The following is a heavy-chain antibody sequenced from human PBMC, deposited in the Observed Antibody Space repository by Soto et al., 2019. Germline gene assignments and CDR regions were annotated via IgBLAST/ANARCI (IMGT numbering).Heavy chain of an antibody. Sequence: SETLSLTCAVYGGSFDDSYWTWIRQPPGKGLEWIGEINHSGNTDYNPSLKSRVTISVDKSKNQFSLTLSSVTAADTAVYYCARGQGASGSYRYYYHYFGLDVWGQGTTVTVSS. CDR2: INHSGNT. D-gene: IGHD3-10*01. V-gene: IGHV4-34*01. J-gene: IGHJ6*02. CDR1: GGSFDDSY. CDR3: ARGQGASGSYRYYYHYFGLDV.